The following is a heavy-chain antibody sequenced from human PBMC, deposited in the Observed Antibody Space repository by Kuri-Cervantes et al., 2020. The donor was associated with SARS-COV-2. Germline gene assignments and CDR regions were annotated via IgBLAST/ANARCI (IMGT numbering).Heavy chain of an antibody. V-gene: IGHV3-21*01. CDR2: ISSSSSYI. CDR3: ARDLRLGKSLDY. D-gene: IGHD7-27*01. Sequence: GESLKISCAASGFTFTNAWMSWVRQAPGKGLERVSSISSSSSYIYYADSVKGRFTISRDNAKNSLYLQMNSLRAEDTAVYYCARDLRLGKSLDYWGQGTLVTVSS. CDR1: GFTFTNAW. J-gene: IGHJ4*02.